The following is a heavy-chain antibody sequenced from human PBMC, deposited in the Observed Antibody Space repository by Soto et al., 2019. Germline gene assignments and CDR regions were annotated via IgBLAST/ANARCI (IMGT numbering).Heavy chain of an antibody. Sequence: QVQLVESGGGLVKPGGSLRLSCAASGFTFSDYYMSWIRQAPGKGLEWVSYINSKSSTIYYADSVKGRFTISRDNAKNSLYLQMNSLRAEDTAMYYCARDVPLHCSSTSCWNFYYYMDVWGKGTTVTVSS. CDR2: INSKSSTI. CDR3: ARDVPLHCSSTSCWNFYYYMDV. CDR1: GFTFSDYY. J-gene: IGHJ6*03. D-gene: IGHD2-2*01. V-gene: IGHV3-11*01.